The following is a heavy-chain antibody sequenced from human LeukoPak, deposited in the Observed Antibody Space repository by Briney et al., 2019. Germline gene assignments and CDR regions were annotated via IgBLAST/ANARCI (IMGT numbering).Heavy chain of an antibody. D-gene: IGHD2-2*01. CDR2: ISSRSRTI. CDR3: ARSYAPGYI. CDR1: GFTFSSYS. Sequence: GGSLRLSCAASGFTFSSYSMSWVRQAPGKGLEWVSYISSRSRTIYYADSVKGRFTISRDNSKNTLYLQMNSLRAGDTAIYYCARSYAPGYIWGQGTMVTVSS. V-gene: IGHV3-48*01. J-gene: IGHJ3*02.